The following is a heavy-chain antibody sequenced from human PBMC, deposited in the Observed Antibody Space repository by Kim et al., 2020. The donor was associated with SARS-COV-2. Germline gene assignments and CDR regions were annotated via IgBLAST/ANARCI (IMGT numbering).Heavy chain of an antibody. D-gene: IGHD5-12*01. CDR3: ARDLWWLRSSDYYYYGMDV. V-gene: IGHV6-1*01. CDR2: TYYRSKWYN. CDR1: GDSVSSNSAA. J-gene: IGHJ6*02. Sequence: SQTLSLTCAISGDSVSSNSAAWNWIRQSPSRGLEWLGRTYYRSKWYNDYAVSVKSRITINPDTSKNQFSLQLNSVTPEDTAVHYCARDLWWLRSSDYYYYGMDVWGQGTTVTVSS.